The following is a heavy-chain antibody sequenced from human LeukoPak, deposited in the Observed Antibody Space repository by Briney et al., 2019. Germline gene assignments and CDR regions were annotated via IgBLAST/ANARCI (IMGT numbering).Heavy chain of an antibody. CDR2: IIPIFGTA. D-gene: IGHD2-2*02. J-gene: IGHJ5*02. CDR3: ARDRPGRYCSSPSCYTASPFDP. V-gene: IGHV1-69*13. CDR1: RGTFSSYA. Sequence: ASVKLSCKASRGTFSSYAISWVRQAPGQGLEWRGGIIPIFGTAIYAQKFRGRVAITADESSSTAYMELRSLRSEDTALYYCARDRPGRYCSSPSCYTASPFDPWGQGTLVTVSS.